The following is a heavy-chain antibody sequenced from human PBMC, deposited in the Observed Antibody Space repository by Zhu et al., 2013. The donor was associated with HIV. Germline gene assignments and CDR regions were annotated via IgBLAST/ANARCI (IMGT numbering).Heavy chain of an antibody. CDR3: AKDSDLSGELSLPDY. D-gene: IGHD3-16*02. CDR2: ISYDGSNK. CDR1: GFTFSSYG. V-gene: IGHV3-30*18. Sequence: VQLVESGGGVVQPGRSLRLSCAASGFTFSSYGMHWVRQAPGKGLEWVAVISYDGSNKYYADSVKGRFTISRDNSKNTLYLQMNSLRAEDTAVYYCAKDSDLSGELSLPDYWGQGTLVTVSS. J-gene: IGHJ4*02.